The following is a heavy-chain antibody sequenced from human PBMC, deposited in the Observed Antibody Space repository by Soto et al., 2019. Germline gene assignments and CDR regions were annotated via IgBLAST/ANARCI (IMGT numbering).Heavy chain of an antibody. CDR3: AKVAGYCSGGSCYGFDYYYYGMDV. CDR2: ISGNGGST. J-gene: IGHJ6*02. CDR1: GFTFSSYA. D-gene: IGHD2-15*01. Sequence: PGGSLRLSCAASGFTFSSYAMSWVRQAPGKGLEWVSAISGNGGSTYYADSVKGRFTISRDNSKNTLYLQMNSLRAEDTAVYYCAKVAGYCSGGSCYGFDYYYYGMDVWGQGTTVTVSS. V-gene: IGHV3-23*01.